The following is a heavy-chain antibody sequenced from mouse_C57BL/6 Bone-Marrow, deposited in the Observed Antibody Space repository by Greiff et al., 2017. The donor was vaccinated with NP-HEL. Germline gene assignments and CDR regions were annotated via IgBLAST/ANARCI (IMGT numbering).Heavy chain of an antibody. CDR2: IHPNSGSN. CDR3: AREYDAMDY. CDR1: GYTFTSYW. Sequence: VQLQQPGAELVKPGASVKLSCKASGYTFTSYWMHWVKQRPGQGLEWIGMIHPNSGSNNYNEKFKSKATLTVDKTSITAYMQLSSLTSEDTAVYYCAREYDAMDYWGQGTSVTVSS. V-gene: IGHV1-64*01. J-gene: IGHJ4*01.